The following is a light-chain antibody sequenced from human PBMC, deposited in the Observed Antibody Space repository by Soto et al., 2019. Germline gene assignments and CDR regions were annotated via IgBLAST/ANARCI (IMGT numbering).Light chain of an antibody. CDR1: QSISEF. CDR2: DAS. J-gene: IGKJ5*01. Sequence: EIVLTQSPGTLSLSPGERATLSCRASQSISEFLAWYQQKAGQAPRLLIDDASNRATGIPARFSGSGSGTDFTLTISSLEPEAFAVYYCQQRSNWPPSTFGQGTRLENK. CDR3: QQRSNWPPST. V-gene: IGKV3-11*01.